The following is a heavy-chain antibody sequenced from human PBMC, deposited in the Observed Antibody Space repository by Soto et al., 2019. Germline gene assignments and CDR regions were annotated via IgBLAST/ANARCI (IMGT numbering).Heavy chain of an antibody. Sequence: GGSPSLSCAAAGFTLSGYCMHWVRQAPGKGLEWVAVILYEGSNKYYADSVKGRFTIFRDNSKNTLYLQMNSLRAEDTAVYYCARVSPVTTLDYYYYGMDVWGQGPTVSVSS. CDR1: GFTLSGYC. CDR3: ARVSPVTTLDYYYYGMDV. V-gene: IGHV3-33*01. J-gene: IGHJ6*02. D-gene: IGHD4-17*01. CDR2: ILYEGSNK.